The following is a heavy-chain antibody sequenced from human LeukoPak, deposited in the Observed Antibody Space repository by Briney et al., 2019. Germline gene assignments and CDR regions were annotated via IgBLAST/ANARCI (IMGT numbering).Heavy chain of an antibody. CDR2: ISSSSSYI. CDR3: ARGWEGYFDY. V-gene: IGHV3-21*01. CDR1: GFTFSSYS. D-gene: IGHD1-26*01. Sequence: GGSLRLSCAASGFTFSSYSMNWVRQAPGKGLEWVSSISSSSSYIYYADSVKGRFTISRDNAKNTLYLQMNSLRAEDTAVYYCARGWEGYFDYWGQGTLVTVSS. J-gene: IGHJ4*02.